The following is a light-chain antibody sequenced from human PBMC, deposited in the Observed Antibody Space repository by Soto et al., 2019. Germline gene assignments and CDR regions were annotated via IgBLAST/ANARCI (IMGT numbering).Light chain of an antibody. J-gene: IGKJ1*01. CDR2: KAS. CDR1: QNINNW. CDR3: QQYNSYSWT. Sequence: DIQMTQSPSTLSASVGDRVTITCWASQNINNWLAWYQQKPGKAPNLLIYKASNLESGVPSRFSGSGSGTEFTLTISSLQPDDFATYYCQQYNSYSWTFGQGTKVEIK. V-gene: IGKV1-5*03.